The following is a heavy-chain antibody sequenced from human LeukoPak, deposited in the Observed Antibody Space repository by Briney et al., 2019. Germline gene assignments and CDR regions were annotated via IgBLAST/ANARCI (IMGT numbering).Heavy chain of an antibody. J-gene: IGHJ3*02. CDR1: GFTFDRFT. CDR3: ATSPNPFHM. Sequence: PGGSLRLSCAASGFTFDRFTIHWVRQTPGKGPEWVASIKQDGSEQRYVDSVKGRFTISRDNAKNSLFLQMNRLGAEDTAVYYCATSPNPFHMWGQGTKVTVS. CDR2: IKQDGSEQ. V-gene: IGHV3-7*01.